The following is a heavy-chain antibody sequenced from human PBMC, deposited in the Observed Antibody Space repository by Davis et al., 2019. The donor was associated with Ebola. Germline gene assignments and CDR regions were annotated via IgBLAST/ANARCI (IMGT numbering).Heavy chain of an antibody. D-gene: IGHD1-26*01. J-gene: IGHJ5*01. V-gene: IGHV4-34*01. CDR3: AREVGGIDS. CDR1: GGSFSGYY. CDR2: INHSGST. Sequence: MPSETLSLTCAVYGGSFSGYYWSWIRQPPGKGLEWIGEINHSGSTNYNPSLKSRVTISVDTSKNQFSLKLTSVTAADTAVYYCAREVGGIDSWGQGTLVIVSS.